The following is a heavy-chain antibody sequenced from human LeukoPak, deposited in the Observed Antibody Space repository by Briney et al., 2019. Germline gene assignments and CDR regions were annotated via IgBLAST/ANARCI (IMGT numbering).Heavy chain of an antibody. CDR2: ISSSSSYI. Sequence: GESLKISCAASGFTFSSYSMNWVRQAPGKGLEWVSSISSSSSYIYYADSVKGRFTISRDNAKNSLYLQMNSLRAEDTAVYYCARDSASPGLYYFDYWGQGTLVTVSS. D-gene: IGHD6-19*01. CDR1: GFTFSSYS. J-gene: IGHJ4*02. V-gene: IGHV3-21*01. CDR3: ARDSASPGLYYFDY.